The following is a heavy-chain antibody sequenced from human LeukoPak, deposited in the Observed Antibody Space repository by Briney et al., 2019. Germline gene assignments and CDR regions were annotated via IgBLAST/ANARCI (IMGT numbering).Heavy chain of an antibody. V-gene: IGHV3-13*04. D-gene: IGHD5-12*01. CDR2: IGIAGDT. CDR1: GFAFSTYD. CDR3: ARGYVHAFDI. J-gene: IGHJ3*02. Sequence: GGSLRLSCAASGFAFSTYDMHWVRQATGKGLECVSAIGIAGDTYYPGSVKGRFTISRENAKNSLFLQMNSLRAGDTAVYYCARGYVHAFDIWGQGTMVTVSS.